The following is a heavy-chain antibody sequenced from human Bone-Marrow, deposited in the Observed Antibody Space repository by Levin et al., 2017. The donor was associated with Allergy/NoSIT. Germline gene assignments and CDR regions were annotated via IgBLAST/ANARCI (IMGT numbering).Heavy chain of an antibody. CDR3: TREVRLAVLFHYYGIDV. CDR1: GDSVSSASAA. D-gene: IGHD4/OR15-4a*01. CDR2: TYYRSKWYN. Sequence: SQTLSLTCAISGDSVSSASAAWDWIRQSPSRGLEWLGRTYYRSKWYNDYAESVESRITINSDTSKNQFSLHLNSVTPEDTAVYYCTREVRLAVLFHYYGIDVWGQGTTVTVSS. J-gene: IGHJ6*02. V-gene: IGHV6-1*01.